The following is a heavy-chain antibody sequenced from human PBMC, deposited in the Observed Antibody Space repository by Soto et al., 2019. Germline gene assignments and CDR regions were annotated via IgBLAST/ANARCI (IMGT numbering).Heavy chain of an antibody. CDR1: GGSISSGDYY. V-gene: IGHV4-30-4*01. Sequence: QVQLQESGPGLVKPSQTLSLTCTVSGGSISSGDYYWSWIRQPPGKGLEWLGYIYYSGSTYYNPSLKSRVTISVHTSNNQFSLKLSSVTAADTAVYYCARGGRIVVRWYFDLWGRGTLVTVSS. J-gene: IGHJ2*01. CDR3: ARGGRIVVRWYFDL. CDR2: IYYSGST. D-gene: IGHD6-6*01.